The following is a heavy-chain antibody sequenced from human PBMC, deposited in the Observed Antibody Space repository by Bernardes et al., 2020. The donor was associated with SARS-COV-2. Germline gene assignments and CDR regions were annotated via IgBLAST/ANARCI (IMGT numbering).Heavy chain of an antibody. CDR3: ARGAAAGTTSGYYYYYGMDV. Sequence: SESLSLTCTVSGGSISSISYYWGWLLQPPGKGLEWIGSIYYSGSTYYNPSLKSRVTISVDTSKNQFSLKLSSVTAADTAVYYCARGAAAGTTSGYYYYYGMDVWGQGTTVTVSS. CDR1: GGSISSISYY. J-gene: IGHJ6*02. CDR2: IYYSGST. V-gene: IGHV4-39*01. D-gene: IGHD6-13*01.